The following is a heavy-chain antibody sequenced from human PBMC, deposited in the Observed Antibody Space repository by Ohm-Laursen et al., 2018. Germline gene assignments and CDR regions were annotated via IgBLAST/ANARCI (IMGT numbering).Heavy chain of an antibody. CDR1: GFTFSSYA. V-gene: IGHV3-9*01. J-gene: IGHJ4*02. CDR2: ITWNSGGI. Sequence: LRLSCAASGFTFSSYAMHWVRQAPGKGLEWVSGITWNSGGIGYADSVKGRFTISRDNAKNSLYLQMNSLRAEDTAVYYCARDRERYSSGWYGIGYWGQGTLVTVSS. D-gene: IGHD6-19*01. CDR3: ARDRERYSSGWYGIGY.